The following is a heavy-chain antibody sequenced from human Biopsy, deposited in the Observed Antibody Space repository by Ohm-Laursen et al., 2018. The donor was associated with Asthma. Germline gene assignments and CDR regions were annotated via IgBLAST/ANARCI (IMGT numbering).Heavy chain of an antibody. CDR3: ARAISSSWWAVEY. CDR1: GTTFSSYS. Sequence: SVKVSCKVSGTTFSSYSFSWVRQAPGQGLEWMGGIIPVFPTANYPQKFQGRVTISADGSTKTAYMELSSLTSEDTAVYYCARAISSSWWAVEYWGQGTLVTVSS. J-gene: IGHJ4*02. CDR2: IIPVFPTA. D-gene: IGHD6-6*01. V-gene: IGHV1-69*13.